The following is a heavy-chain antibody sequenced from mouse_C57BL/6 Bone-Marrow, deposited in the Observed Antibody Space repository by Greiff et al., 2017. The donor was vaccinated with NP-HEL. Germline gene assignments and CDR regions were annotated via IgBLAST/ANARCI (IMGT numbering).Heavy chain of an antibody. CDR2: IHPNSGST. CDR3: ARDGHYYAMDY. Sequence: QVQLQQPGAELVKPGASVKLSCKASGYTFTSYWMHWVKQRPGQGLEWIGMIHPNSGSTKYNEKFKSKATLTVDKSSSTAYMQLSSLTSEDSAVYYCARDGHYYAMDYWGQGTSVTVSS. V-gene: IGHV1-64*01. D-gene: IGHD2-3*01. J-gene: IGHJ4*01. CDR1: GYTFTSYW.